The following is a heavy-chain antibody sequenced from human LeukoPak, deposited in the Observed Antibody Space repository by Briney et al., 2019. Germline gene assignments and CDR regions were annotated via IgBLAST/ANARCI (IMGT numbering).Heavy chain of an antibody. CDR1: GFTFSSYA. CDR2: ISGSGGST. V-gene: IGHV3-23*01. Sequence: PGGSLRLSCAASGFTFSSYAMSWVRQAPGKGLEWVSAISGSGGSTYYADSVNGRFTISRDNSKNTLYLQMNSLRAEDTAVYYCAKDSRIYYDSSGYHLNWGQGTLVTVSS. CDR3: AKDSRIYYDSSGYHLN. J-gene: IGHJ4*02. D-gene: IGHD3-22*01.